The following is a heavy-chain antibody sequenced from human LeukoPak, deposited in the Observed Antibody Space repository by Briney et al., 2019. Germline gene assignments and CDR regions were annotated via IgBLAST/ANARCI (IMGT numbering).Heavy chain of an antibody. J-gene: IGHJ4*02. CDR2: ISYDGSNK. Sequence: GRSLRLSCAASGFTFSSYGMHWVRQAPGMGLEWVAVISYDGSNKYYADSVKGRFTISRDNSKNTLYLQMNSLGAEDTAVYYCAKGLYCSGGSCYVYWGQGTLVTVSS. V-gene: IGHV3-30*18. D-gene: IGHD2-15*01. CDR1: GFTFSSYG. CDR3: AKGLYCSGGSCYVY.